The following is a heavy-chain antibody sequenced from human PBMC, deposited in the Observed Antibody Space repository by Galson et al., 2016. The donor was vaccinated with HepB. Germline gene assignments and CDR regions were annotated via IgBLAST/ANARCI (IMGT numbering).Heavy chain of an antibody. V-gene: IGHV3-33*01. CDR1: GFTFSSYG. Sequence: SLRLSCAASGFTFSSYGMHWVRQAPGKGMEWVAVIWYDGSNKNYADSVKGRFTISRDNSKNTVYLQMNSLRAEDTAVYYCAREVGYSYVVTINWFDPWGQGTLVTCSS. CDR2: IWYDGSNK. D-gene: IGHD5-18*01. CDR3: AREVGYSYVVTINWFDP. J-gene: IGHJ5*02.